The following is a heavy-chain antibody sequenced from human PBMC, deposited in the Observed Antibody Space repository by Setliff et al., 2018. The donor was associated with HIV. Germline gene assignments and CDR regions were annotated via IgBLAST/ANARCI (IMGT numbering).Heavy chain of an antibody. Sequence: ASVKVSCKASGYTFTNFGITWVRQVPGQGLEWMGWVNTNNDKTNYAQKFQGRVTMTTDRSTKTAYLDLVSLRPDDTAVYYCARDLYTSGWPNWFDPLGPGNPGHRLL. D-gene: IGHD6-19*01. CDR3: ARDLYTSGWPNWFDP. V-gene: IGHV1-18*01. CDR2: VNTNNDKT. CDR1: GYTFTNFG. J-gene: IGHJ5*02.